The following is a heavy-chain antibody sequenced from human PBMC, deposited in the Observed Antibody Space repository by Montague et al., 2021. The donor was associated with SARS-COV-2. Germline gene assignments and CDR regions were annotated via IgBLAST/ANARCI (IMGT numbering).Heavy chain of an antibody. CDR1: GGSISSNN. Sequence: SETLSLTCTVTGGSISSNNWSWIRQPQGKGMEWIGNNYYSGSTNYNHSLKSRVTISVDTSKNQFSLKLSSVTAADTAVYYCARGGYYDYAFDIWGQGTMVTVSS. V-gene: IGHV4-59*01. D-gene: IGHD3-22*01. J-gene: IGHJ3*02. CDR3: ARGGYYDYAFDI. CDR2: NYYSGST.